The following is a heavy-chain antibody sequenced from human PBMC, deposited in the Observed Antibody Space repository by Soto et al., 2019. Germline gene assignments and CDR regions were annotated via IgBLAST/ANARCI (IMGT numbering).Heavy chain of an antibody. CDR3: ARDRGYDAHDYYYNAMDV. D-gene: IGHD3-10*01. CDR1: GFTFRTYT. Sequence: VGSLRLSCISSGFTFRTYTMNWVRQAPGKGLEWVSGIRGFSPYTFYAESVRGRFTISRDNAKNSLFLQMDSLRAEDTAVYYCARDRGYDAHDYYYNAMDVWGQGTTVTVSS. J-gene: IGHJ6*02. V-gene: IGHV3-21*01. CDR2: IRGFSPYT.